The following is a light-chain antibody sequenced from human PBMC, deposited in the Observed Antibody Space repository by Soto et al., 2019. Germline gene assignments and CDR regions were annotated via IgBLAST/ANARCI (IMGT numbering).Light chain of an antibody. CDR3: AAWDATLDGYV. Sequence: QSVLTQPPSASGTPGPRGTISCSTSSYYLGDNTVDWYQHVPGTAPKLLIYSYDQRPSGVPDRFSGSRSGTSASLAISGLQSEDEADYYCAAWDATLDGYVFGTGTKVTVL. CDR2: SYD. CDR1: SYYLGDNT. J-gene: IGLJ1*01. V-gene: IGLV1-44*01.